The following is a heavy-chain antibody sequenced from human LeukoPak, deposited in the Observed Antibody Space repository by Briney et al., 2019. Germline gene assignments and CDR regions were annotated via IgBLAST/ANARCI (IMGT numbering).Heavy chain of an antibody. Sequence: GGSLRLSCAASGFSFSIYYMHWVRQAPGKGLVWVSRINSDGTTTVYADSVRGRFTISRDNAKNTLYLRMNGLRAEDAAVYYCVLYGLGSPHWGQGTLVTVSS. D-gene: IGHD3-10*01. CDR2: INSDGTTT. J-gene: IGHJ4*02. CDR1: GFSFSIYY. V-gene: IGHV3-74*01. CDR3: VLYGLGSPH.